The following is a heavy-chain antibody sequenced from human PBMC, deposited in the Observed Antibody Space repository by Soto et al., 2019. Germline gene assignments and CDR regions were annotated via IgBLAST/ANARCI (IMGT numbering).Heavy chain of an antibody. V-gene: IGHV4-31*11. Sequence: SETLSLTCAVSGASISSGGSYWSWIRQHPGKGLEWIGFIHYTGSADYNPSLKSRVTLSVDTSQSRFSVKLSSVTAADTALYYCARGVTAAGLFDSWGQGTLVTVSS. D-gene: IGHD6-13*01. J-gene: IGHJ4*02. CDR2: IHYTGSA. CDR1: GASISSGGSY. CDR3: ARGVTAAGLFDS.